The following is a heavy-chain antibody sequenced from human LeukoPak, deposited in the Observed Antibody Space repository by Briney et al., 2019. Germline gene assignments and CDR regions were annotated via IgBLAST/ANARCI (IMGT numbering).Heavy chain of an antibody. V-gene: IGHV3-53*04. CDR1: GFTVITTY. CDR3: ARGGYNGHDPHYFDS. D-gene: IGHD5-12*01. CDR2: IYTGGNT. J-gene: IGHJ4*02. Sequence: QPGGSLRLSCSASGFTVITTYMSWVRQAPGKGLECVSVIYTGGNTYYADSVKGRFTISRHNSKNKIYLQMDSLRPEDAAVYYCARGGYNGHDPHYFDSWGQGSLVTVSS.